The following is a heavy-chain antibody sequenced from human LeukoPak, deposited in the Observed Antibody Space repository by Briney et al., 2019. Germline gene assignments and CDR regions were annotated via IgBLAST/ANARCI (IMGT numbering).Heavy chain of an antibody. CDR2: INPNSTGT. D-gene: IGHD3-3*01. V-gene: IGHV1-2*06. J-gene: IGHJ6*03. CDR1: GYTFTGYY. CDR3: ARPATSDYDFWSGARLYMDV. Sequence: ASLTLSCTASGYTFTGYYMHWVRQAPGQGLEWMGRINPNSTGTNYAQKFQGRVTITRDTSISTAYMELSRLRADDTAVYYCARPATSDYDFWSGARLYMDVWGKGTTVTVSS.